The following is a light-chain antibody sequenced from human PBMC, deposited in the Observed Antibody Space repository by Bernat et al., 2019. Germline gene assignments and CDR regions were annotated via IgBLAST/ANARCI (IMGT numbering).Light chain of an antibody. CDR3: SSYTSSSTWV. CDR1: SSDVGGYNY. V-gene: IGLV2-14*01. CDR2: DVS. J-gene: IGLJ3*02. Sequence: QSALTQPASVSGSPGQSITLSCTGTSSDVGGYNYASWYQQHPGKAPKLMIYDVSNRPSGFSNRFSGSKSGNTASLTMAGLQAEDEADYYCSSYTSSSTWVFGGGTKLTVL.